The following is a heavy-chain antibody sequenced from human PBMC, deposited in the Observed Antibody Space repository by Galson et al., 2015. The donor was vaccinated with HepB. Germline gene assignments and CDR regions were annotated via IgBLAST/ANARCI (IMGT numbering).Heavy chain of an antibody. CDR3: ARGGDTSGVRDSFDL. V-gene: IGHV3-13*05. CDR1: GFAFSAHD. D-gene: IGHD5-18*01. Sequence: SLRLSCAASGFAFSAHDMHWVRQATGKGLEWVSTIGTVGDPYYPGSVKGRFTISRENAKSSLYLQMNSLRAGDTAVYYCARGGDTSGVRDSFDLWGQGTMVTVSS. J-gene: IGHJ3*01. CDR2: IGTVGDP.